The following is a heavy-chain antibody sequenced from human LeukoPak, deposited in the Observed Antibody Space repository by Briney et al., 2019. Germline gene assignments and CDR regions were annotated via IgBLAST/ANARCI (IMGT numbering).Heavy chain of an antibody. Sequence: GASVKVSCKASGYTFTSYGISWVRRAPGQGLEWMGWISAYNGNTNYAQKLQGRVTMTTDTSTSTAYIELRSLRSDDTAVYYCARDHYDILTGWSYYYYGMDVWGQGTTVTVSS. CDR2: ISAYNGNT. V-gene: IGHV1-18*01. J-gene: IGHJ6*02. CDR1: GYTFTSYG. D-gene: IGHD3-9*01. CDR3: ARDHYDILTGWSYYYYGMDV.